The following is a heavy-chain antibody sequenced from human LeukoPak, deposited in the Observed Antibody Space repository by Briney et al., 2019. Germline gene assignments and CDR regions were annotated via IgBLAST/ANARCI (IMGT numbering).Heavy chain of an antibody. J-gene: IGHJ3*02. CDR2: ISAYNGNT. CDR1: GYTFTSYG. V-gene: IGHV1-18*01. Sequence: ASVKLSCKASGYTFTSYGISWVRQAPGQGLEWMGWISAYNGNTNYAQKLQGRVTMTTDTSTSTAYMELRSLRSDDTAVYYCARDHYDFWSGYTAHAFDIWGQGTMVTVSS. CDR3: ARDHYDFWSGYTAHAFDI. D-gene: IGHD3-3*01.